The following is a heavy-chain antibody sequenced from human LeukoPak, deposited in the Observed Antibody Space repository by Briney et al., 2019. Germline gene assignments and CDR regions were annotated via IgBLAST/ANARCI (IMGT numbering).Heavy chain of an antibody. CDR1: GFTVSSNY. Sequence: PGGSLRLSCAASGFTVSSNYMSWVRQAPGRGLEWVSVIYSGGSTYYADSVKGRFTISRDSSKNMLYLQMNSLRAEDTAVYYCASHLYRRSHTRVYWGQGTLVTVSS. J-gene: IGHJ4*02. CDR3: ASHLYRRSHTRVY. CDR2: IYSGGST. V-gene: IGHV3-66*02. D-gene: IGHD6-6*01.